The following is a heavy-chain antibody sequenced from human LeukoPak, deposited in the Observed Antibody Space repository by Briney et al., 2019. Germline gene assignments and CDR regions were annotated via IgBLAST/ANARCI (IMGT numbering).Heavy chain of an antibody. CDR3: AKDIARIAVAGTSNAFDI. D-gene: IGHD6-19*01. Sequence: GGSLRLSCAASGFTFSSYGMHWVRQAPGKGLEWVAFIRYDGSNKYYADSVKGRFTISRDNARNSLYLQMNSLRAEDTALYYCAKDIARIAVAGTSNAFDIWGQGTMVTVSS. J-gene: IGHJ3*02. V-gene: IGHV3-30*02. CDR2: IRYDGSNK. CDR1: GFTFSSYG.